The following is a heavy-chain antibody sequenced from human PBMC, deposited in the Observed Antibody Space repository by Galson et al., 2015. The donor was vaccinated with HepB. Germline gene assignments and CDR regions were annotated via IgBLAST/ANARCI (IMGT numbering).Heavy chain of an antibody. CDR2: IRSKAYGGTT. CDR1: GFTFRSDW. CDR3: TRDGGPAVAGTGFDY. Sequence: SLRLSCAASGFTFRSDWMTWVRQAPGKGLEWVGFIRSKAYGGTTEYAASVKGRFTISRDDSKSIAYLQMNSLKTEDTAVYYCTRDGGPAVAGTGFDYWGQGTLVTVSS. J-gene: IGHJ4*02. V-gene: IGHV3-49*02. D-gene: IGHD6-19*01.